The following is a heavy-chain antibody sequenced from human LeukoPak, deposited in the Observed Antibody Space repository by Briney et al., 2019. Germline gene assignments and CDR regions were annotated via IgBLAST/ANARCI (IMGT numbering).Heavy chain of an antibody. Sequence: GESLKISCKGSGYSFTSYWIGWVRQMPGKGLEWMGIIYPGDSDTRYSPSFQGQVTISADKSISTAYLQWSSLKASDTAMYYCARPSPSPYDFWSGYLGAFDIWGQGTMVTVSS. J-gene: IGHJ3*02. CDR2: IYPGDSDT. CDR3: ARPSPSPYDFWSGYLGAFDI. CDR1: GYSFTSYW. V-gene: IGHV5-51*01. D-gene: IGHD3-3*01.